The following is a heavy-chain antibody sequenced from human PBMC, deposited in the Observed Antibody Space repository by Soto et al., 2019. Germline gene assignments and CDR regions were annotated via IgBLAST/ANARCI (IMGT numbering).Heavy chain of an antibody. D-gene: IGHD4-17*01. V-gene: IGHV4-59*01. CDR3: ARDDTTGLFDF. CDR1: PGSMRTYY. J-gene: IGHJ4*02. CDR2: ISHTGRT. Sequence: LSLTCSVSPGSMRTYYWTWIRHSPGKGLEWIGQISHTGRTKYDPSLESRVTISVDTSRKQFSLKLSSVTAADTALYYCARDDTTGLFDFWGQGTLVTVSS.